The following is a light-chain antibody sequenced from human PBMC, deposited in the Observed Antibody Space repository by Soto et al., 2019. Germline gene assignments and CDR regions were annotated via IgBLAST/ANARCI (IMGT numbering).Light chain of an antibody. CDR1: SDIGNYNL. CDR3: CSYANTTALEYV. Sequence: QSALTQPASVSGSPGQSVTISCSGSDIGNYNLVSWYQHLPGRAPKLLIFEVTMRPSGISDRFSGSKSGNTASLTISGLLPEDEADYFCCSYANTTALEYVFGTGTKVTVL. V-gene: IGLV2-23*02. J-gene: IGLJ1*01. CDR2: EVT.